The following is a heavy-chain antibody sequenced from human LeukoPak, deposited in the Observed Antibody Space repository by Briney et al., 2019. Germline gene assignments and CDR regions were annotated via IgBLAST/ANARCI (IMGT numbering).Heavy chain of an antibody. CDR2: IYPGDSDT. CDR3: ARYIAVAGTHLFDC. J-gene: IGHJ4*02. Sequence: GESLNISHTCSGYSFATYMHGVVRQMPGKGLEWMGIIYPGDSDTRYSPSFQGQVTISADKSISTAYLQWSSLKASDTAMYYRARYIAVAGTHLFDCWGQGTLVTVSS. D-gene: IGHD6-19*01. V-gene: IGHV5-51*01. CDR1: GYSFATYM.